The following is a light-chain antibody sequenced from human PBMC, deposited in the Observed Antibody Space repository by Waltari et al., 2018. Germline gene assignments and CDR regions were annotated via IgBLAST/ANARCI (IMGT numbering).Light chain of an antibody. J-gene: IGKJ1*01. CDR1: QSLLQSKGYNY. V-gene: IGKV2-28*01. CDR3: MQALQPPWT. Sequence: DIVVTPSTLSLPVTPGEPASISCRSTQSLLQSKGYNYLDWYLQKPGQAPQLLMYLGSNRASGVPDRFSGSGSGTNFTLKISRVEAEDVGVYYCMQALQPPWTFGQGTKVEIK. CDR2: LGS.